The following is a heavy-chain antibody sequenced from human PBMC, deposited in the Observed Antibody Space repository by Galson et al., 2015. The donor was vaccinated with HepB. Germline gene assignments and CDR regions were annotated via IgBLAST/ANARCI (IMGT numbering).Heavy chain of an antibody. D-gene: IGHD3-16*01. CDR2: IKTDGSAK. J-gene: IGHJ4*02. Sequence: SLRLSCAASGLSFSSYWMSWVRQAPGKGLKCVASIKTDGSAKQCVDSVKGRFTISRDNARSSLFLQMNSLRGEDTAVYYCARDWAPASLWGQGTLVTVSS. CDR1: GLSFSSYW. CDR3: ARDWAPASL. V-gene: IGHV3-7*01.